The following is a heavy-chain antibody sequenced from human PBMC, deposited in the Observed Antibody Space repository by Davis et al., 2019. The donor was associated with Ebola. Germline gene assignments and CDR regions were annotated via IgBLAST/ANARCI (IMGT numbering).Heavy chain of an antibody. J-gene: IGHJ6*02. CDR1: GFTFSSYG. CDR3: ARASNDFWSGYYSYYGMDV. CDR2: IWYDGSNK. D-gene: IGHD3-3*01. V-gene: IGHV3-33*01. Sequence: GESLKISCAASGFTFSSYGMHWVRQAPGKGLEWVAVIWYDGSNKYYADSVKGRFTISRDNSKNTLYLQMNSLRAEDTAVYYCARASNDFWSGYYSYYGMDVWGQGTTVTVSS.